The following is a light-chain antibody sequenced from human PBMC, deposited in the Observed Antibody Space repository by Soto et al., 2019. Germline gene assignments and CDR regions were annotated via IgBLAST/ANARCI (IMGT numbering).Light chain of an antibody. CDR3: HQYGSSPWT. V-gene: IGKV3-20*01. J-gene: IGKJ1*01. CDR1: QSVSSSC. CDR2: GAS. Sequence: EIVLTQSPGTLSLSPGEGATLSCRASQSVSSSCLAWYQQKPGQAPRLLISGASSRATGIPDRFSGSGSGTDFTLTISRLEPEDFAVYYCHQYGSSPWTFGQGTKVDIK.